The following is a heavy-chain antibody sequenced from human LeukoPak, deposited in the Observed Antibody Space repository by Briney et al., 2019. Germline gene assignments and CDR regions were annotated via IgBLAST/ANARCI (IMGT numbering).Heavy chain of an antibody. V-gene: IGHV5-51*01. D-gene: IGHD6-13*01. Sequence: GASLQISGEGSGSTFTTYWGAWGRQLPGKGLEWMGIIYPGDSDTKYSPSFQGQVTISADKSINTAYLRWSSLKASDTAMYYCASQGIAAAGTLPYFQHWGQGTLVTVSS. CDR3: ASQGIAAAGTLPYFQH. CDR1: GSTFTTYW. CDR2: IYPGDSDT. J-gene: IGHJ1*01.